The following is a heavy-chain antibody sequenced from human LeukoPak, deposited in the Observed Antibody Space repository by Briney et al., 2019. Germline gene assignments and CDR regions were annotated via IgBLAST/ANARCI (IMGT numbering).Heavy chain of an antibody. V-gene: IGHV3-23*01. CDR2: IIGSGGST. CDR3: AKDGALGYCSGTSCEDAFDI. J-gene: IGHJ3*02. CDR1: GFTFSSYA. D-gene: IGHD2-2*01. Sequence: GGSLRLSCAASGFTFSSYAMSWVRQAPGKGLEWVSAIIGSGGSTYYADSVKGRFTISRDNSKNTLYLQMNSLRAEDTAVYYCAKDGALGYCSGTSCEDAFDIWGQGTMVTVSS.